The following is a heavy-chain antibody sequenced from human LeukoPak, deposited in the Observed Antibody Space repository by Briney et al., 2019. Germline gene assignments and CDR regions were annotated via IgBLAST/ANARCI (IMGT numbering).Heavy chain of an antibody. J-gene: IGHJ4*02. Sequence: GGSLRLSCAASGFTFSSYAMSWVRQAPEKGLEWVATISGSGGGTYYADSVRGRFTISRDDSENTLYLQMNSLRAEDTAVYYCAKGDYYDLDYWGQGTLVTVSS. V-gene: IGHV3-23*01. D-gene: IGHD3-22*01. CDR1: GFTFSSYA. CDR3: AKGDYYDLDY. CDR2: ISGSGGGT.